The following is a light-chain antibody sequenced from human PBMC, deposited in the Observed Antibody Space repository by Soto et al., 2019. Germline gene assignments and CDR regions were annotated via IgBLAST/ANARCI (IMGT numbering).Light chain of an antibody. CDR2: SNN. V-gene: IGLV1-44*01. CDR3: AAWDDSLNSVV. J-gene: IGLJ2*01. CDR1: SSNIGSHT. Sequence: QSVLTQPPSASGTPGQRVTISCSGSSSNIGSHTVNWYQQLPGTAPKLLIYSNNQRPSGVPDRFSGSKSGTSASLAISGLRSEDEADHYCAAWDDSLNSVVFGVGTMLTAL.